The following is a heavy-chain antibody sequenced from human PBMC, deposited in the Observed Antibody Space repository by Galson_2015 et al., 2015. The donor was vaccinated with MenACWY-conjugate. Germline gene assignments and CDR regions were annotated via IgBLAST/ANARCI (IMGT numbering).Heavy chain of an antibody. Sequence: SLRLSCAASGFMFTTCAMSWVRQAPGKGLEWVSAISESGGSTYYADSVKGRFTISRDNSKNTLYLQMNSLRPEDTAIYYCAKYSSKYLSGFFDVWGQGTMVTVSS. V-gene: IGHV3-23*01. CDR1: GFMFTTCA. D-gene: IGHD6-13*01. CDR2: ISESGGST. CDR3: AKYSSKYLSGFFDV. J-gene: IGHJ3*01.